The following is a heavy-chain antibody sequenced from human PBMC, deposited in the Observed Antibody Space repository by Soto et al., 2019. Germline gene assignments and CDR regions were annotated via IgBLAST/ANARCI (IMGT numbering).Heavy chain of an antibody. Sequence: GGSLRLSCAASGFTFSSYGMHWVRQAPGKGLEWVAVISYDGSNKYYADSVKGRFTISRDNSKNTLYLQMNSLRAEDTAVYYCAKEGYSSSSHYFDYWGQGTLVTVSS. CDR3: AKEGYSSSSHYFDY. J-gene: IGHJ4*02. D-gene: IGHD6-6*01. CDR2: ISYDGSNK. V-gene: IGHV3-30*18. CDR1: GFTFSSYG.